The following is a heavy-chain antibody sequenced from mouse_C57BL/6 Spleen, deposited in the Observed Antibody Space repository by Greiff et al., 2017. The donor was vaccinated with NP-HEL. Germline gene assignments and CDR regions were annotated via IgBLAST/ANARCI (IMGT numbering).Heavy chain of an antibody. CDR2: IDPSDSYT. J-gene: IGHJ2*01. V-gene: IGHV1-69*01. CDR3: ARFYDGYSYYFDY. CDR1: GYTFTSYW. D-gene: IGHD2-3*01. Sequence: QVQLKQPGAELVMPGASVKLSCKASGYTFTSYWMHWVKQRPGQGLEWIGEIDPSDSYTNYNQKFKGKSTLTVDKSSSTAYMQLSSLTSEDSAVYYCARFYDGYSYYFDYWGQGTTLTVSS.